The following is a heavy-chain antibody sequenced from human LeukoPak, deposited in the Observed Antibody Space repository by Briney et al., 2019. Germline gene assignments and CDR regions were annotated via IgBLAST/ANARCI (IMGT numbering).Heavy chain of an antibody. V-gene: IGHV4-59*08. J-gene: IGHJ4*02. CDR2: IYYSGST. CDR1: GGSISSYY. CDR3: ARTILREYYFDY. D-gene: IGHD5/OR15-5a*01. Sequence: TETLSLTCTVSGGSISSYYWSWTRQPPGKGLEWIGYIYYSGSTNYNPSLKSRVTISVDTSKNQFSLKLSSVTAADTAVYYCARTILREYYFDYWGQGTLVTVSS.